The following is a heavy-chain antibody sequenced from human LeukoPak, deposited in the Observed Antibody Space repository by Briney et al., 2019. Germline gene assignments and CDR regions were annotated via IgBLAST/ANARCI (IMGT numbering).Heavy chain of an antibody. Sequence: SEALSLTCSVSGGSIISYYWSWIRQSPVKGLEWIGYIYYTGITNYNPSLKSRVTISVDTSKNQFSLKLTSVTAADTAVYYCARDRPYSSGLDYWGQGTLVTVSS. CDR1: GGSIISYY. V-gene: IGHV4-59*12. CDR2: IYYTGIT. D-gene: IGHD6-19*01. J-gene: IGHJ4*02. CDR3: ARDRPYSSGLDY.